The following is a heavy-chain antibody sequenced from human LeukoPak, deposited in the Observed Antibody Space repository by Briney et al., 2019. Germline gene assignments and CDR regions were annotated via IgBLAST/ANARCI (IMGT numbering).Heavy chain of an antibody. CDR1: GFTFSSYW. CDR3: ARIGGWFGNDY. D-gene: IGHD3-10*01. J-gene: IGHJ4*02. V-gene: IGHV3-7*05. CDR2: IKPDGNEK. Sequence: GGSLRLSCAASGFTFSSYWMSWVRQAPGKGLEWVANIKPDGNEKYYVDSLKGRFTISRDNAKNSLYLQMNSLRAEDTAVYYCARIGGWFGNDYWGQGTLVTVSS.